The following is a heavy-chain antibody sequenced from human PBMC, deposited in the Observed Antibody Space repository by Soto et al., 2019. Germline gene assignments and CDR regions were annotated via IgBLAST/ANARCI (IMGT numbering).Heavy chain of an antibody. CDR2: IFHSGST. Sequence: PSETLSLTCTVSGGSISSNYWSWIRQPPGKGLEWIGYIFHSGSTTYNPSLKSRVTMSVDTSKNQFSLNLSSVTAADTAVYYCARVDYYFCSGSDPSTYVFNFWGQCTSV. CDR3: ARVDYYFCSGSDPSTYVFNF. CDR1: GGSISSNY. D-gene: IGHD3-3*01. J-gene: IGHJ6*02. V-gene: IGHV4-59*01.